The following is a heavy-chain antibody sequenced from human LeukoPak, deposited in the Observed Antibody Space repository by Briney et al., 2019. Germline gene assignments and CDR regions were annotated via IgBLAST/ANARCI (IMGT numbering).Heavy chain of an antibody. CDR3: ARTIEGWTYGQTYHYMDV. V-gene: IGHV1-18*01. CDR2: INTYNGNT. CDR1: GYTFISYS. D-gene: IGHD3-10*01. Sequence: ASVKVSCKASGYTFISYSISWVRQAPGQGLEWMGWINTYNGNTNYAQKLQGRVTMTTDTSTSTAYMELRSLRSDDTAVYYCARTIEGWTYGQTYHYMDVWGKGTTVTISS. J-gene: IGHJ6*03.